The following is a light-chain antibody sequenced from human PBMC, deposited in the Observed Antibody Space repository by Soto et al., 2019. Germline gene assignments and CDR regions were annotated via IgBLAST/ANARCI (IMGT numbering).Light chain of an antibody. CDR1: QAIRND. V-gene: IGKV1-6*02. Sequence: AIQMTQSPSSLSASVGDRVTITCRASQAIRNDLGWFQQKPGKAPKLLIYGASTLQSGVPSRFSGSGSGTDFTLTISRLQPEDFATYYCLQDYNYPWAFGQGTRVEV. CDR3: LQDYNYPWA. CDR2: GAS. J-gene: IGKJ1*01.